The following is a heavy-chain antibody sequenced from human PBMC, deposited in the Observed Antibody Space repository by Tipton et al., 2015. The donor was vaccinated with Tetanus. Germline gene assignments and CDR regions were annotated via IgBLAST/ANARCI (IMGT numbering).Heavy chain of an antibody. J-gene: IGHJ5*02. CDR1: GGSLRSGDHY. V-gene: IGHV4-61*08. Sequence: TLSLTCSVSGGSLRSGDHYWSWIRQPPGKGLEWLAYISSSGSTNSNYSLKSRITMSRDTSKNQFSLKLASVTAADTAVYYCARSADNWFDPWGPGTLVTVSS. CDR3: ARSADNWFDP. CDR2: ISSSGST.